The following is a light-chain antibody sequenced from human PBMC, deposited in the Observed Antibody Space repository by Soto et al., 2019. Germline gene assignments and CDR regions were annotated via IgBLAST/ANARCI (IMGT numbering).Light chain of an antibody. J-gene: IGLJ1*01. V-gene: IGLV2-14*03. CDR2: DVS. CDR1: SSDVGVYNF. CDR3: SSYTSSSTHV. Sequence: QSVLTQPASVSGSPGQSITISCTGTSSDVGVYNFVSWYQQHPGKVPKLMIFDVSRRPSGVSDRFSGAKSGNTASLTISGLQAEDEGDYYCSSYTSSSTHVSGSGTKLTVL.